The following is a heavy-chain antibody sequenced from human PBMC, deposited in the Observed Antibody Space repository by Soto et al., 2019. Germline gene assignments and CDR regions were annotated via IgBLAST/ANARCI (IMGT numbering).Heavy chain of an antibody. V-gene: IGHV4-30-4*01. J-gene: IGHJ5*02. D-gene: IGHD1-26*01. Sequence: SETLSLTCTVSGGSISSGDYYWSWIRQPPGKGLEWIGYIYYSGSTYYNPSLKSRVTISVDTSKNQFSLKLSSVTAADTAVYYCARGSPIVGAPFDPWGQGTLVTVSS. CDR3: ARGSPIVGAPFDP. CDR1: GGSISSGDYY. CDR2: IYYSGST.